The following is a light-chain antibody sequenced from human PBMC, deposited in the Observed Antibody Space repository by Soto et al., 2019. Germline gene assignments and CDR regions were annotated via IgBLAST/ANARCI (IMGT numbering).Light chain of an antibody. CDR1: QTISSW. V-gene: IGKV1-5*03. CDR3: QHYNSYSEA. J-gene: IGKJ1*01. Sequence: DIQITQSPSTLTASVGARDTTPYSASQTISSWLAWYQQKPGKAPKLLIYKASTLKSGVPSRFSGSGSGTEFTLTISSLQPDEFATYYCQHYNSYSEAFGQGTKVDIK. CDR2: KAS.